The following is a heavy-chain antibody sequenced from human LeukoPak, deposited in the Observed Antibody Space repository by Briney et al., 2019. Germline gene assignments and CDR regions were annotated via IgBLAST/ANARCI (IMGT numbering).Heavy chain of an antibody. CDR2: INPSGGGT. CDR3: ARDGLSPFMIVVVPFDY. CDR1: GYTFTSYY. J-gene: IGHJ4*02. V-gene: IGHV1-46*01. D-gene: IGHD3-22*01. Sequence: GASVKVSCKASGYTFTSYYMHWVRQAPGQGLEWMGIINPSGGGTSYAQKFQGRVTMTTDTSTSTAYMELRSLRSDDTAVYYCARDGLSPFMIVVVPFDYWGQGTLVTVSS.